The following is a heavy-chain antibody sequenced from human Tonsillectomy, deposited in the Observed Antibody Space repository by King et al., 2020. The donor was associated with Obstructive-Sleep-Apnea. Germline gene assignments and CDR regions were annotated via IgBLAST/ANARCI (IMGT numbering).Heavy chain of an antibody. J-gene: IGHJ3*02. CDR2: IYYSGST. CDR3: ARGGTMIVERGAFDI. V-gene: IGHV4-59*01. CDR1: GGSLSSYY. Sequence: VQLQESGPGLVKPSETLSLTCTFSGGSLSSYYWSWFRQPPGKGLVWIGYIYYSGSTNYNPSLKSRVTISVDTSKNQFSLKLSSVTAADTAVYYCARGGTMIVERGAFDIWGQGTMVTVSS. D-gene: IGHD3-22*01.